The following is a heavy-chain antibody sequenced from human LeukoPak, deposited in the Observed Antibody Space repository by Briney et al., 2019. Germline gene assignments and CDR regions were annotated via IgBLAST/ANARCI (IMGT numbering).Heavy chain of an antibody. J-gene: IGHJ4*02. CDR2: INHSGST. Sequence: PSETLSLTCAVYGGSFSGYYWSWIRQPPGKGLEWIGEINHSGSTNYNPSLKSRVTISVDTSKNQFSLKLSSVTAADTAVYYCARGAKIQLWSAKTLDYWGQGTLVTVSS. CDR3: ARGAKIQLWSAKTLDY. V-gene: IGHV4-34*01. CDR1: GGSFSGYY. D-gene: IGHD5-18*01.